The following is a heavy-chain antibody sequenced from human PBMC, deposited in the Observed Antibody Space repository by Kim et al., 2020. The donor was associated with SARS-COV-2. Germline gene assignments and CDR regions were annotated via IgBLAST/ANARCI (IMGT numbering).Heavy chain of an antibody. CDR1: GYTFRGHF. Sequence: ASVKVSCKASGYTFRGHFIHWVRQAPGQGLEWLGWIKSVSGDTNYAEKIRARGTLTRDPSTSTAYMELSGLTSADTAMYYCAHIGALDLWGQGTMVTVS. D-gene: IGHD4-17*01. V-gene: IGHV1-2*02. CDR2: IKSVSGDT. J-gene: IGHJ6*02. CDR3: AHIGALDL.